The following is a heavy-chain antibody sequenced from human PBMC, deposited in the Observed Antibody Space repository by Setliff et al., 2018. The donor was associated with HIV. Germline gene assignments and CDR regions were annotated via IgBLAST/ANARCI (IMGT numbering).Heavy chain of an antibody. Sequence: SETLSLTCSVPGVSINRTDHYWGWIRQSPGKRLEWIGRIYTSGSTNYNPSLKSRVTMSVDTSKNQFSLKLSSVTAADTAVYYCARGESTTWDLAEYFQHWGHGTLVTVSS. CDR2: IYTSGST. J-gene: IGHJ1*01. CDR3: ARGESTTWDLAEYFQH. CDR1: GVSINRTDHY. V-gene: IGHV4-39*07. D-gene: IGHD2-2*01.